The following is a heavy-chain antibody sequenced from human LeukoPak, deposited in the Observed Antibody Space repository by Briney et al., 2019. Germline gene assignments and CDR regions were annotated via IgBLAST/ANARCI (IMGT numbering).Heavy chain of an antibody. CDR1: GFTVSGNS. Sequence: GGSLRLSCAASGFTVSGNSMSLVRQAPGKGLEWIAYINHNAEMIFYPDFVKGRFSISRDNAKNSLYLQMNALRYEDTAIYYCVRDHDWAFDLWGQGTLVTVSS. CDR3: VRDHDWAFDL. CDR2: INHNAEMI. V-gene: IGHV3-48*02. D-gene: IGHD3-9*01. J-gene: IGHJ4*02.